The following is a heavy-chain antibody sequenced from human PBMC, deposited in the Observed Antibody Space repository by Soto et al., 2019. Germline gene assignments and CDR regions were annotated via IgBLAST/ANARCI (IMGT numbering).Heavy chain of an antibody. V-gene: IGHV3-23*01. CDR3: AKGWFAFDI. CDR2: FSGTGGVT. CDR1: GFTFSTSA. D-gene: IGHD3-9*01. J-gene: IGHJ3*02. Sequence: PGGSLRLSCAASGFTFSTSAMSWVRQAPGKGLEWVSTFSGTGGVTFYADSVKGRFTISRGNSKNTLYLVMNSLRVEDTAVYYCAKGWFAFDIWGQGTMVTVSS.